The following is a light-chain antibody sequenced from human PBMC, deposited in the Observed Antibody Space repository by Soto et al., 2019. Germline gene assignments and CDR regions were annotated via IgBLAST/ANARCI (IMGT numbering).Light chain of an antibody. Sequence: IVMTQSPATLSVSPGERATLSCRASQSVSNNLAWYQQKPGQAPRLLIYGASTRATGIPARFSGSGSGTESTLTISSLQSEDFALYYCQQYNNWPRTFGQGTKVDIK. J-gene: IGKJ1*01. CDR3: QQYNNWPRT. CDR1: QSVSNN. CDR2: GAS. V-gene: IGKV3-15*01.